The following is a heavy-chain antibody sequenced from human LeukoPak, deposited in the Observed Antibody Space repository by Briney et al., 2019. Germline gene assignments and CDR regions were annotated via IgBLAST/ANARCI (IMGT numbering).Heavy chain of an antibody. V-gene: IGHV3-30*02. CDR1: GFSFKAYS. D-gene: IGHD3-16*01. CDR3: AKTGLGYFDY. CDR2: ISLAGTYI. Sequence: GGSLRLSCAASGFSFKAYSMNWLRQSPGKGLEWVASISLAGTYIDYADSVKGRFTISRDNSKNTLYLQMNSLRAEDTAVYYCAKTGLGYFDYWGQGTLVTVSS. J-gene: IGHJ4*02.